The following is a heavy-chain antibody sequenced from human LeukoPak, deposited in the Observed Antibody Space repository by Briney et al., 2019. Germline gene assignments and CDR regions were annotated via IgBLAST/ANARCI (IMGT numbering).Heavy chain of an antibody. D-gene: IGHD6-13*01. J-gene: IGHJ6*02. Sequence: SVKVSCKASGYTFTSYGISWVRQAPGQGLEWMGGIIPIFGTANYAQKFQGRVTITADESTSTAYVELSSLRSEDTAVYYCARDPGGHRIAAAGTDLYYYYGMDVWGQGTTVTVSS. CDR1: GYTFTSYG. V-gene: IGHV1-69*13. CDR3: ARDPGGHRIAAAGTDLYYYYGMDV. CDR2: IIPIFGTA.